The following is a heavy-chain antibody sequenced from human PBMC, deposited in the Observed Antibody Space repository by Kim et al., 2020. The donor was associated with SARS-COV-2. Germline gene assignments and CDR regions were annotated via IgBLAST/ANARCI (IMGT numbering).Heavy chain of an antibody. J-gene: IGHJ4*02. D-gene: IGHD1-7*01. V-gene: IGHV4-34*01. CDR3: ARGPPLFTGTPGDFDY. Sequence: YTPSLKRRVTISVDTSKNQFSLKLSSVTAADTAVYYCARGPPLFTGTPGDFDYWGQGTLVTVSS.